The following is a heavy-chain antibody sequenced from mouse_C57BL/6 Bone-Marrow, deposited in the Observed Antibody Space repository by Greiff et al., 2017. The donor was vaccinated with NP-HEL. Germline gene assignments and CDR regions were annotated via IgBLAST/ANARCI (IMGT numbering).Heavy chain of an antibody. D-gene: IGHD2-2*01. V-gene: IGHV1-26*01. CDR1: GYTFTDYY. CDR3: AVVTTGFAY. Sequence: VQLHQSGPELVKPGASVKISCKASGYTFTDYYMNWVKQSHGKSLEWIGDINPNNGGTSYNQKFKGKATLTVDKSSSTAYMELRSLTSEDSAVYYCAVVTTGFAYWGQGTLVTVSA. CDR2: INPNNGGT. J-gene: IGHJ3*01.